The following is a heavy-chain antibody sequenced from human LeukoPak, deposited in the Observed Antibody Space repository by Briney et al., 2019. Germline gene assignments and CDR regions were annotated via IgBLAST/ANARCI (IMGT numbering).Heavy chain of an antibody. J-gene: IGHJ5*02. Sequence: ASVKVSCKASGYTFTNYGINWVRQAPGQALEWMGWISAYNGNTLYAQNFQGRVTMTTDTSTSTAYMELRSLRSDDTAVYYCARIGCSSSNCYGNSVDPWGQGTLVTVSS. CDR1: GYTFTNYG. CDR3: ARIGCSSSNCYGNSVDP. D-gene: IGHD2-2*01. V-gene: IGHV1-18*01. CDR2: ISAYNGNT.